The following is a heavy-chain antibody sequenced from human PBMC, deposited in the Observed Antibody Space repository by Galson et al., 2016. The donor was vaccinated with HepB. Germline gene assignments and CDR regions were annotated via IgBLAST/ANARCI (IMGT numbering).Heavy chain of an antibody. CDR2: TYYRSKWYN. CDR3: TTRLHDDYGYFVMDY. J-gene: IGHJ4*02. Sequence: CAISGDSVSTNRVAWDWIRQSPSRGLEWLGRTYYRSKWYNDYAVSVKSRITINPDKSKNQFSLKLNSVTAADTALYYCTTRLHDDYGYFVMDYWGQGTLVTVSS. D-gene: IGHD4-17*01. V-gene: IGHV6-1*01. CDR1: GDSVSTNRVA.